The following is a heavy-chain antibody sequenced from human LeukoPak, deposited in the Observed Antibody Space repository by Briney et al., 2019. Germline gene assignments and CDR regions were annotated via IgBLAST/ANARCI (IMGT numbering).Heavy chain of an antibody. Sequence: GSLRLSCAASGFTFSEYDMHWVRQAPGKGLEWVSVIYSGGSTYYADSVKGRFTISRDNSKNTLYLQMNSLRAEDTAVYYCARDSTVVTGAFDIWGQGTMVTVSS. J-gene: IGHJ3*02. CDR3: ARDSTVVTGAFDI. CDR1: GFTFSEYD. V-gene: IGHV3-53*01. CDR2: IYSGGST. D-gene: IGHD2-21*02.